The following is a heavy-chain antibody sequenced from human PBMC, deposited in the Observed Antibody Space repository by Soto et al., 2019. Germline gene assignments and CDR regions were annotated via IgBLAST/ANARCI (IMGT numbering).Heavy chain of an antibody. D-gene: IGHD3-16*01. CDR3: ARVLRSTKRTVGHGFDP. CDR2: IYYSGST. V-gene: IGHV4-59*01. CDR1: GGSISSYY. J-gene: IGHJ5*02. Sequence: SETLSLTCTVSGGSISSYYWSWIRQPPGKGLEWIGYIYYSGSTNYNPSLKSRVTISVDTSKNQFSLKLSSVTAADTAVYYCARVLRSTKRTVGHGFDPWGQGTLVTVSS.